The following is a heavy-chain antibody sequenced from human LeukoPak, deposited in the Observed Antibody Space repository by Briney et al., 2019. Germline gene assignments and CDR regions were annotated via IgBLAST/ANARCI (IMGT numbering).Heavy chain of an antibody. V-gene: IGHV4-34*01. Sequence: SETLSLTCAVYGGSFSGYYWSWIRQPPGKGLEWIGEINHSGSTNYNPSLKSRVTISVDTSKNQFSLKLSSVTAADTAVYFCARSVVSDPASLQYYYGMDVWGQGTTVTVPS. CDR1: GGSFSGYY. CDR3: ARSVVSDPASLQYYYGMDV. J-gene: IGHJ6*02. D-gene: IGHD2/OR15-2a*01. CDR2: INHSGST.